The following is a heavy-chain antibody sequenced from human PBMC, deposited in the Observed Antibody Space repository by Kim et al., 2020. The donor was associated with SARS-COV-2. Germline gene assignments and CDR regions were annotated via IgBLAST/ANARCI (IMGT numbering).Heavy chain of an antibody. CDR3: ARVRGSYCLDY. V-gene: IGHV3-11*01. CDR1: GFTFSDYY. CDR2: ISSSGDTM. Sequence: GGSLRLSCAASGFTFSDYYMSWVRQGPGKGLEWFSYISSSGDTMYYADSVKGRFTISRDNAKNSLYLQMNSLRAEDTAVYYCARVRGSYCLDYWGQGTLVTVSS. D-gene: IGHD1-26*01. J-gene: IGHJ4*02.